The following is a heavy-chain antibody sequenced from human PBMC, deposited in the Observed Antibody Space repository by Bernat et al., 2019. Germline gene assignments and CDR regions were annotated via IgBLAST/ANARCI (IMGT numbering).Heavy chain of an antibody. CDR1: GFTFSSYE. Sequence: EVQLVESGGGLVQPGGSLRLSCAASGFTFSSYEMNWVRQAPGKGLEWVSYISSSGSTIYYADSVKGRFTISRDNAKNSLYLQMNSLRAEDTAVYYGASGGSDWGTKFDYWGQGTLVTVSS. J-gene: IGHJ4*02. D-gene: IGHD3-16*01. CDR2: ISSSGSTI. CDR3: ASGGSDWGTKFDY. V-gene: IGHV3-48*03.